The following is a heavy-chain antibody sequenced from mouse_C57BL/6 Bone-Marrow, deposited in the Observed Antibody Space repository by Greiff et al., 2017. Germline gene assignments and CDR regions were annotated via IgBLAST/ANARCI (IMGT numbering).Heavy chain of an antibody. CDR2: ISYDGSN. D-gene: IGHD1-1*01. CDR3: ARALRYGFAY. CDR1: GYSITSGYY. V-gene: IGHV3-6*01. J-gene: IGHJ3*01. Sequence: EVKLEESGPGLVKPSQSLSLTCSVTGYSITSGYYWNWIRQFPGNKLEWMGYISYDGSNNYNPSLKNRISITRDTSTNQFFLKLNSVTTEDTATYYCARALRYGFAYWGQGTLVTVSA.